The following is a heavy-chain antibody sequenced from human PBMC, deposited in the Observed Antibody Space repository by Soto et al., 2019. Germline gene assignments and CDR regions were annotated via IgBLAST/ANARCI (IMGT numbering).Heavy chain of an antibody. J-gene: IGHJ6*03. D-gene: IGHD6-6*01. CDR1: GFTLSGYA. CDR3: ARRARPDFYYMDV. V-gene: IGHV3-64*01. Sequence: EVQLAESGGGLAQPGGSLTLSCAASGFTLSGYAMDWVRQAPGKGLEYVSGISSNGVGTYYANSVQGRFTISRDNPKNTVYLQMGSLRPEDMAVYYCARRARPDFYYMDVWGKGTTVTVSS. CDR2: ISSNGVGT.